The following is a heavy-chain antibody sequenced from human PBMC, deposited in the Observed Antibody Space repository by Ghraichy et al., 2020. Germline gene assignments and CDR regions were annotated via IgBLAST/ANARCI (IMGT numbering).Heavy chain of an antibody. V-gene: IGHV3-30-3*01. J-gene: IGHJ3*02. Sequence: GGYLRLSCAASGFTFSSYAMHWVRQAPGKGLEWVAVILYDGSRKSYADSVQGRFTISRDNSKNTLYLQMNSLRTEDTAVYYCAREQFTGAGDAFDIWGQGTMVTVSS. D-gene: IGHD1-26*01. CDR1: GFTFSSYA. CDR2: ILYDGSRK. CDR3: AREQFTGAGDAFDI.